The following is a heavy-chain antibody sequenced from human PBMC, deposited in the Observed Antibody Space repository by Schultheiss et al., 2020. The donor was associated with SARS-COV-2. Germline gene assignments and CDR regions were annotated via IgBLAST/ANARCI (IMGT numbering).Heavy chain of an antibody. V-gene: IGHV4-34*01. CDR2: INHSGST. Sequence: SETLSLTCAVYGGSFSCYYWSWIRQPPGKGLEWIGEINHSGSTNYNPSFKSRVTISVDTSKNQFSLKLSSVTAADTAVYYCARRGYYGDRFDYWGQGTLVTVSS. CDR1: GGSFSCYY. J-gene: IGHJ4*02. CDR3: ARRGYYGDRFDY. D-gene: IGHD4-17*01.